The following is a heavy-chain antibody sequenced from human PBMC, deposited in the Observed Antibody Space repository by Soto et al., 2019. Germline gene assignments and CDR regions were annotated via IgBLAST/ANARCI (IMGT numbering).Heavy chain of an antibody. V-gene: IGHV1-2*02. D-gene: IGHD2-2*01. CDR3: ARDKGYCSGTSCYRLYYYYGMDV. J-gene: IGHJ6*02. CDR1: GYTFTGYY. CDR2: INPNSGGT. Sequence: GASVKVSCKASGYTFTGYYMHWVRQAPGQGLEWMGWINPNSGGTNYAQKFQGRVTMTRDTSISTAYMELSRLRSDDTAVYYCARDKGYCSGTSCYRLYYYYGMDVWGQGTTVTVSS.